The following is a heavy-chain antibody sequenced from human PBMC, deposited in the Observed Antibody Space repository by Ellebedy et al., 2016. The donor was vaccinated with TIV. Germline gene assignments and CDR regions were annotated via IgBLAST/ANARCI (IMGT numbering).Heavy chain of an antibody. J-gene: IGHJ5*01. CDR1: GGSFSGSY. CDR2: INNSGTT. CDR3: ARGRGVSDFVVVTVPIRWFDS. V-gene: IGHV4-34*01. Sequence: SETLSLTCAVYGGSFSGSYWSWIRQPPGKGLEWLGEINNSGTTNYNPSLSNRVSISVDTSKNLFSLHLTSLTAADTAVYYCARGRGVSDFVVVTVPIRWFDSWGQGSLVTVSS. D-gene: IGHD2-15*01.